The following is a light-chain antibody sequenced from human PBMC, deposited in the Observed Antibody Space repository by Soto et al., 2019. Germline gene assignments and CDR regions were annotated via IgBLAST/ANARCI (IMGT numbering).Light chain of an antibody. Sequence: VLTQPPSVSGAPGQRVTISCTGSSSNIGAGYDVHWYQQLPGTAPKLLIYGNSNRPSGVPDRFSGSKSGTSASLAITGLQAEDEADYYCQSYDSSLSGYVFGTGTKATVL. CDR2: GNS. V-gene: IGLV1-40*01. J-gene: IGLJ1*01. CDR3: QSYDSSLSGYV. CDR1: SSNIGAGYD.